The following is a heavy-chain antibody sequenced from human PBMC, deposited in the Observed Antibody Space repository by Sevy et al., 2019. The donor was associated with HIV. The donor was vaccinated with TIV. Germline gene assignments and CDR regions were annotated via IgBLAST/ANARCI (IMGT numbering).Heavy chain of an antibody. CDR2: ISFDGDTK. CDR1: GFSFRNYG. Sequence: GGSLRLSCAASGFSFRNYGMHWVRQAPGKGLEWLALISFDGDTKYYGDSVKGRFTISRDNSKNTLYLQTNSLRVEDTAVYYCAKRGGHDTSGYISYYYYGMDVWGQGTTVTVS. V-gene: IGHV3-30*18. D-gene: IGHD3-22*01. J-gene: IGHJ6*02. CDR3: AKRGGHDTSGYISYYYYGMDV.